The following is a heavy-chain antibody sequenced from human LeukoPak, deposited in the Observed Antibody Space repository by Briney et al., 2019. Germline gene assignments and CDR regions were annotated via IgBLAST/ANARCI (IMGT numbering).Heavy chain of an antibody. V-gene: IGHV3-33*08. CDR2: IWYDGSNK. CDR3: ARSSIAAAGLYFDY. D-gene: IGHD6-13*01. J-gene: IGHJ4*02. CDR1: GFIFSSYG. Sequence: PERSLRLSCAASGFIFSSYGMHWVRQAPGKGLEWVAVIWYDGSNKYYADSVKGRFTISRDNSKNTLYLQMNSLRDEDTAVYYCARSSIAAAGLYFDYWGQGTLVTVSP.